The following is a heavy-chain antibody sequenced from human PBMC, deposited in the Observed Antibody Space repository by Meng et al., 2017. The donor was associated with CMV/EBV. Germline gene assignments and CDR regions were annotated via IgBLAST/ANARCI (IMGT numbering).Heavy chain of an antibody. V-gene: IGHV3-23*01. J-gene: IGHJ6*02. Sequence: GESLKISCAASGFTFSSYAMSWVRQAPGKGLEWVSAISGSGGSTYYADSVKGRFTIPRDNSKNTLYLQMNSLRAEDTAVYYCAKVGRVAAAGYYYYGMDVWGQGTTVTVSS. CDR3: AKVGRVAAAGYYYYGMDV. D-gene: IGHD6-13*01. CDR1: GFTFSSYA. CDR2: ISGSGGST.